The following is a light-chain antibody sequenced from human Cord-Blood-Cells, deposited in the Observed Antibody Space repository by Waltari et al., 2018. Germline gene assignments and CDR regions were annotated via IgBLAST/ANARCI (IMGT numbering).Light chain of an antibody. J-gene: IGLJ3*02. V-gene: IGLV3-19*01. CDR2: GKN. Sequence: SELTQDPAVSVALGQTVSITCPGDSLRSYYAIWYQQKPGQAPVLVIYGKNNRPSGIPDRFSGSSSGNTASLTITGAQAEDEADYYCNSRDSSGNHLNWVFGGGTKLTVL. CDR3: NSRDSSGNHLNWV. CDR1: SLRSYY.